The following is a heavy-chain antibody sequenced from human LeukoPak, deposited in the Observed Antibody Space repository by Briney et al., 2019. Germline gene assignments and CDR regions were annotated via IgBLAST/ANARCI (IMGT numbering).Heavy chain of an antibody. Sequence: SETLSLTCAVYGGSFSGYYWSWIRQPPGKGLEWIGEINHSGSTNYNPSLKSRVTISVDTSKNQFSLKLSSVTAADTAVYYCAKDALYSGSYGRGYWGQGTLVTVSS. CDR1: GGSFSGYY. D-gene: IGHD1-26*01. CDR3: AKDALYSGSYGRGY. J-gene: IGHJ4*02. V-gene: IGHV4-34*01. CDR2: INHSGST.